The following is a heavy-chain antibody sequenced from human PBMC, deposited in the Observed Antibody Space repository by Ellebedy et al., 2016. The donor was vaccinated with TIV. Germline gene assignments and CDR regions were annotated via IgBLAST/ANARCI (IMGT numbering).Heavy chain of an antibody. V-gene: IGHV4-34*01. D-gene: IGHD1-26*01. CDR1: GGSFSGYY. Sequence: SETLSLXXAVYGGSFSGYYWSWIRQPPGKGLEWIGEINHSGSTNYNPSLKSRVTISVDTSKNQFSLKLSSVTAADTAVYYCAREGGRSDFDFWGQGTLVTVSS. CDR3: AREGGRSDFDF. CDR2: INHSGST. J-gene: IGHJ4*02.